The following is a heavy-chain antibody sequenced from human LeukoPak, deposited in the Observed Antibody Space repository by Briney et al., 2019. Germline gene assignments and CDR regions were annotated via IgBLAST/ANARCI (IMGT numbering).Heavy chain of an antibody. D-gene: IGHD2-2*01. Sequence: SVKVSCKASGGTFSSYAISWVRQAPGQGLEWMGGIIPIFGTANYAQKFQGRVTITTDESTSTAYMELSSLRSEDTAVYYCASSFAPYQLLTLSRAEAFDYWGQGTLVTVSS. V-gene: IGHV1-69*05. CDR2: IIPIFGTA. CDR3: ASSFAPYQLLTLSRAEAFDY. J-gene: IGHJ4*02. CDR1: GGTFSSYA.